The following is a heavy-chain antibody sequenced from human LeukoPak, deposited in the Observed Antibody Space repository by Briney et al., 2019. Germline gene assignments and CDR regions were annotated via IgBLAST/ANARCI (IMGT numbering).Heavy chain of an antibody. CDR1: GGSISSSSYY. V-gene: IGHV4-39*07. D-gene: IGHD3-3*01. J-gene: IGHJ5*02. Sequence: SETLSLTCTVSGGSISSSSYYWGWIRQPPGKGLEWIGSIYYSGSTYYNPSLKSRVTISVDTSKNQFSLKLSSVTAADTAVYYCARDRGMTIFGMFDPWGQGTLVTVSS. CDR2: IYYSGST. CDR3: ARDRGMTIFGMFDP.